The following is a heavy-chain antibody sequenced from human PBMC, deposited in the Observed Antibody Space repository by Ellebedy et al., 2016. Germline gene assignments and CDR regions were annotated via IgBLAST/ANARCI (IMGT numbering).Heavy chain of an antibody. CDR2: ISGSGDTT. J-gene: IGHJ6*02. V-gene: IGHV3-23*01. CDR3: AKVGGHLPRSTSCPFCGMDV. Sequence: GGSLRLXXAASGFTFSSYGMNWVRQAPGKGLEWVSAISGSGDTTYYADSVKGRFTISRDNSKNTLYLQMNSLRAEDTAVYYCAKVGGHLPRSTSCPFCGMDVWGQGTTVTVSS. D-gene: IGHD2-2*01. CDR1: GFTFSSYG.